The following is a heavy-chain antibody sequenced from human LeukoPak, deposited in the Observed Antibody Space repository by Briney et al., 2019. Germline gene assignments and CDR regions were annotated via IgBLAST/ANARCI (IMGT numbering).Heavy chain of an antibody. CDR3: TTGATRIY. CDR2: IKSKADGGTI. CDR1: GFIFSSGW. Sequence: GGSLRLSCAASGFIFSSGWMSWVRQAPGKGLEWVGRIKSKADGGTIDYAVSVKGRFTISRDDSKNIQYLQMKSLKTEDTAVYYCTTGATRIYWGQGSLVTVSS. J-gene: IGHJ4*02. D-gene: IGHD1-1*01. V-gene: IGHV3-15*01.